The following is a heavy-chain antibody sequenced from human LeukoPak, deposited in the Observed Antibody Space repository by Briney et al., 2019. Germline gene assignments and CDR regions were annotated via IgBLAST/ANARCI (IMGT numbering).Heavy chain of an antibody. CDR2: IYKSGST. Sequence: SETLSLTCTVSGDSISSSSYYWGWIRQPPGKGLEWIATIYKSGSTYYKPSLKSRLTISVDTSKNQFSLKLSSVTAADTAVYYCARGLRSADAFDIWGQGTMVTVSS. V-gene: IGHV4-39*01. CDR3: ARGLRSADAFDI. CDR1: GDSISSSSYY. J-gene: IGHJ3*02.